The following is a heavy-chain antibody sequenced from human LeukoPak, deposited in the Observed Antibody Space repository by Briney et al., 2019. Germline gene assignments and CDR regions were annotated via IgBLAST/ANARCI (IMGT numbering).Heavy chain of an antibody. CDR3: ARRYYYNLGSFPFDF. V-gene: IGHV4-34*01. D-gene: IGHD3-10*01. CDR1: GGPFSGYF. CDR2: IHNSGTT. J-gene: IGHJ4*02. Sequence: SETLSFTCAVSGGPFSGYFWSWIRQSSGKGLEWIGEIHNSGTTNYNPSLNSRVTISEDTSKNQFYLNLSSVTAADTAVYYCARRYYYNLGSFPFDFWGQGTLVTVSS.